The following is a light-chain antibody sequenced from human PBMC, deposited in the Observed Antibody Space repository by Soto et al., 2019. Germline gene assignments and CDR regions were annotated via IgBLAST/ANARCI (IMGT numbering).Light chain of an antibody. CDR2: GSS. CDR3: QQYGSSSWT. V-gene: IGKV3-20*01. J-gene: IGKJ1*01. CDR1: QSVSSTY. Sequence: IVFTQSPCTLSLSPGERATLSCRASQSVSSTYLAWYQQQPGQAPRLLIYGSSNRATGIPDRFSGSGSGTDFTLTISRLEPEDFAVYYCQQYGSSSWTFGQGTKVDIK.